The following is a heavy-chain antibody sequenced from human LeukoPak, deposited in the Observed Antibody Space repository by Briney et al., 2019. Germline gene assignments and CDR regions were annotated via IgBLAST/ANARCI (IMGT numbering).Heavy chain of an antibody. D-gene: IGHD6-6*01. CDR2: INPNSGGT. CDR1: GYTFTGYY. CDR3: ARVSPGSSSGYFQH. V-gene: IGHV1-2*02. J-gene: IGHJ1*01. Sequence: GASVKVSCKASGYTFTGYYMHGVRQAPGQGLEWMGWINPNSGGTNYAQKFQGRVTMTSATSISTAYMELSRLSSDDTAVYYCARVSPGSSSGYFQHWGQGTLVTVSS.